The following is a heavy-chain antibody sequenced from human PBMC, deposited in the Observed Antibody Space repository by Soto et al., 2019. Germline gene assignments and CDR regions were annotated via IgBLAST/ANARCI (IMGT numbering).Heavy chain of an antibody. CDR2: ISAYNGNT. Sequence: ASVKVSCKASGGTFTSYGISWVRQAPGQGLEWMGWISAYNGNTNYAKKLQGRVTMTTDTSTSTAYMELRSLRSDDTAVYYCARDREFCSGGSCYSGYYAFDIWGQGTMVTVSS. D-gene: IGHD2-15*01. J-gene: IGHJ3*02. CDR3: ARDREFCSGGSCYSGYYAFDI. V-gene: IGHV1-18*01. CDR1: GGTFTSYG.